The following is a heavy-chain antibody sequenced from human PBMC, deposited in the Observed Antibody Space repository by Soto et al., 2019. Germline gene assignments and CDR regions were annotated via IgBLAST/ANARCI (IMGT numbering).Heavy chain of an antibody. CDR3: AKAGYCSGGSCYSSGAFDI. Sequence: QVQLVESGGGVVQPGRSLRLSCAASGFTFSSYGMHWVRQAPGKGLEWVAVISYDGSNKYYAGSVKGRFTISRDNSKNTLYLQMNSLRAEDTAVYYCAKAGYCSGGSCYSSGAFDIWGQGTMVTVSS. D-gene: IGHD2-15*01. CDR1: GFTFSSYG. V-gene: IGHV3-30*18. J-gene: IGHJ3*02. CDR2: ISYDGSNK.